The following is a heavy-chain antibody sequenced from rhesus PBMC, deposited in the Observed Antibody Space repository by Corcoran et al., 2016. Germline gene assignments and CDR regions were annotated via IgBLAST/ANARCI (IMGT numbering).Heavy chain of an antibody. CDR2: INGGRDDT. CDR3: ANFYNSLEYFEF. Sequence: QVQLQESGPGVVKPSETLSLTCAVSGGSISSYWWGWIRQPPGKGAEWIGQINGGRDDTSTNPSLKRRVTISSDPSKNQFSLKLSSVTAADAAVYYCANFYNSLEYFEFWGQGALVTVSS. D-gene: IGHD1-26*01. J-gene: IGHJ1*01. V-gene: IGHV4-80*01. CDR1: GGSISSYW.